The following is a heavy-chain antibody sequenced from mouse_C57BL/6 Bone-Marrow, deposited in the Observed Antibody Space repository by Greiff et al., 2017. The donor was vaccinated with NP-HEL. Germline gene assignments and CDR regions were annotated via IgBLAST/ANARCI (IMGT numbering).Heavy chain of an antibody. CDR2: ISSGGSYT. J-gene: IGHJ3*01. CDR3: ARHGTRRGFAY. D-gene: IGHD3-3*01. CDR1: GFTFSSYG. Sequence: DVKLVESGGDLVKPGGSLKLSCAASGFTFSSYGMSWVRQTPDKRLEWVATISSGGSYTYYPDSVKGRFTISRDNAKNTLYLQMSSLKSEDTAMYYCARHGTRRGFAYWGQGTLVTVSA. V-gene: IGHV5-6*02.